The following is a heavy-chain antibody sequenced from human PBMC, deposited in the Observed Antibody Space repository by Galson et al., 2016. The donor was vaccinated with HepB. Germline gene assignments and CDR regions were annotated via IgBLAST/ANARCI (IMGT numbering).Heavy chain of an antibody. CDR1: EFTFSDYY. CDR2: ISHSGDTI. D-gene: IGHD3-3*01. Sequence: SLRLSCAASEFTFSDYYMAWIRQAPGKGLEWVSYISHSGDTIFYADSVKGRFTTSRNNAKNSMYLQMNSLRVEDSAVYYCASGDFWSSLTSYFHYGMDVWGQGTTVTVSS. J-gene: IGHJ6*02. CDR3: ASGDFWSSLTSYFHYGMDV. V-gene: IGHV3-11*01.